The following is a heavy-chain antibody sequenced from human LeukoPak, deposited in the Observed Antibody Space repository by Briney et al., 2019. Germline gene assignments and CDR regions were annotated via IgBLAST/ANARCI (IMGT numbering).Heavy chain of an antibody. Sequence: GRSLSLSCAASGFTFSSYAMCWVRQAPGKGLEWVSAISGSGGSTYYADSVKGRFTISRDNSKNTLYLQMNSLRAEDTAVYYCAKHVTRVVYSRLFDPWGQGTLVTVSS. V-gene: IGHV3-23*01. D-gene: IGHD4-23*01. CDR3: AKHVTRVVYSRLFDP. CDR1: GFTFSSYA. CDR2: ISGSGGST. J-gene: IGHJ5*02.